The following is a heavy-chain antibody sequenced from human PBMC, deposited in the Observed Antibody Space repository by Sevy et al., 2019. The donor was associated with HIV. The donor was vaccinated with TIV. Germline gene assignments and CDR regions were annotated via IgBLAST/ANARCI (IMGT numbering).Heavy chain of an antibody. J-gene: IGHJ6*02. Sequence: GGSLRLSCAASGFTFSTYDMHWVRQAPGKGLEWVAIISHDGSYRYYADSVRGRFSMSRDSSKNTLYLQMSGLSIEDTAVDYCAKNRPPGGSYFSRHGMDVWGRGTTVTVSS. CDR3: AKNRPPGGSYFSRHGMDV. CDR2: ISHDGSYR. D-gene: IGHD3-16*01. CDR1: GFTFSTYD. V-gene: IGHV3-30*18.